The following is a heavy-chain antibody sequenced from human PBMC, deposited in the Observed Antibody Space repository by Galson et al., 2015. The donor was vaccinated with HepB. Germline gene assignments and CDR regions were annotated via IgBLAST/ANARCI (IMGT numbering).Heavy chain of an antibody. CDR2: INPSGGST. CDR3: ARGVLLWDGPDY. Sequence: VKVSCKASGYKFTSYYMHWVRQAPGQGLEWMGIINPSGGSTDYAQKFRGRLTMTRDTSTSTVFMELSSLRSEDTAVYHCARGVLLWDGPDYWGQGTLVTVSS. D-gene: IGHD3-10*01. CDR1: GYKFTSYY. J-gene: IGHJ4*02. V-gene: IGHV1-46*01.